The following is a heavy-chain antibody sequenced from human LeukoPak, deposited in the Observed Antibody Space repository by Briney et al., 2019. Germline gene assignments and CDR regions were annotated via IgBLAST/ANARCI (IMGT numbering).Heavy chain of an antibody. CDR1: GGSIISNDYY. D-gene: IGHD2-2*01. CDR3: ARRAIYCSWTTRSFDF. V-gene: IGHV4-30-4*01. CDR2: IYYSGNT. Sequence: SQTLSLTCTVSGGSIISNDYYWTWIRQPPGKGLEWIGYIYYSGNTYYNPSLKSRLTISIDTSKNQFSLKLSSVTAADTAVYFCARRAIYCSWTTRSFDFWGQGTLVTVSS. J-gene: IGHJ4*02.